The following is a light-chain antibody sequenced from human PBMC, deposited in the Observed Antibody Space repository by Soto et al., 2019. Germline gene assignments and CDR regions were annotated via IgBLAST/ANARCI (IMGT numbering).Light chain of an antibody. CDR2: GAS. Sequence: EIVLTQSPGTLSLSPGERATLSCRASQSVTSSFLAWYQQKPGQAPRLLISGASSRATGIPDRFSGSGSGTDFTLTISRLEPEDFAVYYCQQYNTWPRTFGQGTKVDIK. CDR1: QSVTSSF. CDR3: QQYNTWPRT. J-gene: IGKJ1*01. V-gene: IGKV3-20*01.